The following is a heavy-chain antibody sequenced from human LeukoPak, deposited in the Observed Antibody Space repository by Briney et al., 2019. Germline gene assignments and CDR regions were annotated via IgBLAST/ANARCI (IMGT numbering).Heavy chain of an antibody. J-gene: IGHJ4*02. CDR2: ISSSGTTI. CDR1: GFPFINYE. V-gene: IGHV3-48*03. D-gene: IGHD2-15*01. Sequence: GGSLRLSCAASGFPFINYEMNWVRQAPGKGLEWVSYISSSGTTIYYAERRFTISRDNAKNSLYLLMNSLRAEDTAIYYRARGYCSGGSCYGGDYWGQGTLVTVSS. CDR3: ARGYCSGGSCYGGDY.